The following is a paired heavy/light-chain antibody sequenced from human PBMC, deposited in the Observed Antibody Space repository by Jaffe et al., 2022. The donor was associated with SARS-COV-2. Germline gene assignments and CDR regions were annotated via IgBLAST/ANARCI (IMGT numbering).Heavy chain of an antibody. Sequence: EVQLLESGGGLVQPGGSLRLACAASGLSFSSTNYAMAWVRQAPGKGLEWVSIITGRTDRTYYADSMTGRLTISRDNSKDTLYLQMSSLRAEDTAIYYCAKCSLTGTTRCNFDSWGQGTLVTVSS. CDR2: ITGRTDRT. D-gene: IGHD1-1*01. CDR3: AKCSLTGTTRCNFDS. V-gene: IGHV3-23*01. CDR1: GLSFSSTNYA. J-gene: IGHJ4*02.
Light chain of an antibody. CDR1: QSVGSY. Sequence: EVVLTQSPATLTLSPGERATLSCRASQSVGSYLAWYQQKPGQAPRLLIYDVSNRATGIPARFSGSGSGTDFTLTISSLEPEDFAVYYCQQRSNWPPLTFGGGTKVEIK. J-gene: IGKJ4*01. CDR3: QQRSNWPPLT. CDR2: DVS. V-gene: IGKV3-11*01.